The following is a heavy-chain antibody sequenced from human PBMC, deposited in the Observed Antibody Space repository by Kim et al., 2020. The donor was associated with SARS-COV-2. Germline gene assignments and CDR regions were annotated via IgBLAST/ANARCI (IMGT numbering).Heavy chain of an antibody. J-gene: IGHJ5*02. V-gene: IGHV4-39*01. CDR3: ASLRRGAVAGIIGTSNNWFDP. CDR1: GGSISSSSYY. CDR2: VYYSG. Sequence: SETLSLTCTVSGGSISSSSYYWGWIRQPPGKGLEWIGSVYYSGSTISVDTSKNQFSLKLSSVTAADTAVYYCASLRRGAVAGIIGTSNNWFDPWGQGT. D-gene: IGHD6-19*01.